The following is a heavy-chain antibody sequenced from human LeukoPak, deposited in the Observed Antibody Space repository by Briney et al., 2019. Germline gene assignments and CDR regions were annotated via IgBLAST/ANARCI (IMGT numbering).Heavy chain of an antibody. D-gene: IGHD6-13*01. CDR2: INHSGST. CDR3: WSSSSWYGGMDV. V-gene: IGHV4-34*08. CDR1: GGTFSGYY. Sequence: PSETLSLTCAVYGGTFSGYYWSWIRQPPGKGLEWIGEINHSGSTNYNPSLKSRVTISVDTSKNQFSLKLSSVTAADTAVYYCWSSSSWYGGMDVWGQGTTVTVSS. J-gene: IGHJ6*02.